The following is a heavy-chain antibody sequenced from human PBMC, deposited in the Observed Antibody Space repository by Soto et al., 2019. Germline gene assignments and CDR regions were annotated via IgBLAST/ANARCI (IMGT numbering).Heavy chain of an antibody. Sequence: PGESLKISCKGSGYSFAGYWITWVRQKPGKGLEWMGRIDPSDSQTYYSPSFRGHVTISATKSITTVFLQWSSLRASDTAMYYCARGKSSSWYVDYYYYGMDVWGQGTTVTVSS. V-gene: IGHV5-10-1*01. D-gene: IGHD6-13*01. CDR3: ARGKSSSWYVDYYYYGMDV. CDR2: IDPSDSQT. CDR1: GYSFAGYW. J-gene: IGHJ6*02.